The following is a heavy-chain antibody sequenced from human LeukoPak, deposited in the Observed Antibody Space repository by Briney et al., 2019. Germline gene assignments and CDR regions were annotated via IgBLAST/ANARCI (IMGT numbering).Heavy chain of an antibody. D-gene: IGHD3-22*01. CDR3: ARGGWGDDSSGYYYKS. V-gene: IGHV3-20*04. Sequence: GGSLRLSCAASGITFSSYGMSWVRQAPGKGLEWVSGINWNGGSTGYADSVKGRFTISRDNAKNSLYQQMNSLRAEDTALYYCARGGWGDDSSGYYYKSWGQGTLVTVSS. CDR2: INWNGGST. CDR1: GITFSSYG. J-gene: IGHJ5*02.